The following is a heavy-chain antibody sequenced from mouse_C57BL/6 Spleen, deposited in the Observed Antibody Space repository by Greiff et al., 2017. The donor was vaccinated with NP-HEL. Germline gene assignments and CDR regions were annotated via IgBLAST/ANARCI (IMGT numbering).Heavy chain of an antibody. Sequence: VQLQQPGAELVMPGASVKLSCKASGYTFTSYWMHWVKQRPGQGLEWIGEIDPSDSYTNYNQKFKGKSTLTVDKSSSTAYMQLSSLTSEDSAVYYCARYGDRGYFDYWGQGTTLTVSS. D-gene: IGHD1-1*01. J-gene: IGHJ2*01. CDR3: ARYGDRGYFDY. V-gene: IGHV1-69*01. CDR2: IDPSDSYT. CDR1: GYTFTSYW.